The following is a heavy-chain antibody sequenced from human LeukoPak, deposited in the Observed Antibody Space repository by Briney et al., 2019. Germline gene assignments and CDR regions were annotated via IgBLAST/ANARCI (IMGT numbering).Heavy chain of an antibody. Sequence: GGSLRLSCEASGFTFGNYAMNWVRQAPGKGLEWVSTISGTGSSTYYADSAKGRFTISRDNSKDTLFLQLNSLTAADTDMYFCAKASVAIPQYCNSWGQGTPVTVSS. V-gene: IGHV3-23*01. CDR1: GFTFGNYA. J-gene: IGHJ5*02. D-gene: IGHD2-2*02. CDR3: AKASVAIPQYCNS. CDR2: ISGTGSST.